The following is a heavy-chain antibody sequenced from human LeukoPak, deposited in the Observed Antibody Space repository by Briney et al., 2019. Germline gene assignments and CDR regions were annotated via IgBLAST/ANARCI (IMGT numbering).Heavy chain of an antibody. D-gene: IGHD3-9*01. Sequence: GGSLRLSCAASGFTFSSDSMNWVRQAPGKGLEWVSSISGSSSYIYYADSVKGRFTISRDNAKNSLYLQMNSLRAEDTAVYYCAKDYRLGDYDILTGYYHNYYYMDVWGKGTTVTISS. CDR1: GFTFSSDS. V-gene: IGHV3-21*01. CDR3: AKDYRLGDYDILTGYYHNYYYMDV. CDR2: ISGSSSYI. J-gene: IGHJ6*03.